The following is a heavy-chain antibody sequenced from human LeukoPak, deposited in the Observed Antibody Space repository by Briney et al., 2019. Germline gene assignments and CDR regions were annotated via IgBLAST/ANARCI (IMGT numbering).Heavy chain of an antibody. CDR3: ARGAAISETGYFDF. J-gene: IGHJ4*03. CDR2: IDHRGDT. Sequence: SETLSLTCAVYGGSFSRYYWSWIRQSPGKGLEWIAEIDHRGDTNYNPSVKSRVTISVDTSKNQFSLKVRSLTAADTAVYYCARGAAISETGYFDFWGQGTLVTVSS. V-gene: IGHV4-34*01. D-gene: IGHD5-24*01. CDR1: GGSFSRYY.